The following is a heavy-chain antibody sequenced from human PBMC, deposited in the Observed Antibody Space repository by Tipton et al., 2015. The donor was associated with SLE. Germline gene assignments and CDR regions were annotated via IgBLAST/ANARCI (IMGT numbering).Heavy chain of an antibody. D-gene: IGHD3-3*01. CDR3: ARGHDFWSAKGGSYYGMDV. CDR2: IYYSGRT. J-gene: IGHJ6*02. V-gene: IGHV4-59*11. Sequence: TLSLTCTVSGGSISSHYWSWIRQPPGKGLEWIGYIYYSGRTNYNPSLKSRVTISVDTSKNQFSLKLSSVTAADTAVYYCARGHDFWSAKGGSYYGMDVWGQGTTVTVSS. CDR1: GGSISSHY.